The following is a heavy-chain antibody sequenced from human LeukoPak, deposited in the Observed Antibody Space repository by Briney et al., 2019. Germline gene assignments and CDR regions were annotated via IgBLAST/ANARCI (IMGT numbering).Heavy chain of an antibody. V-gene: IGHV4-39*01. CDR1: GGSISSSSYY. CDR3: ARLGVAAGLDY. CDR2: IYYSGST. J-gene: IGHJ4*02. D-gene: IGHD2-15*01. Sequence: SETLSLTCTVSGGSISSSSYYWGWIRQPPGKGLEWIGSIYYSGSTYHNPSLKSRVTISVDTSKNQFSLKLSSVTAADTAVYYCARLGVAAGLDYWGQGTLVTVSS.